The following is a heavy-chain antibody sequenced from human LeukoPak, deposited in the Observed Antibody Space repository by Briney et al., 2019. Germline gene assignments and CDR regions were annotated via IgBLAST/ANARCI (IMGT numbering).Heavy chain of an antibody. CDR3: TTAPYDGKDY. V-gene: IGHV3-15*01. D-gene: IGHD4-23*01. Sequence: GGSLRPSCEAARFTFSSAWMSWVRQPPGKGLEWVGRIKSKADGGAKDYAAPVKGRFSVSRDDSKNIFYLQMNSLKSEDTGVYYCTTAPYDGKDYWGQGTLVTVSS. J-gene: IGHJ4*02. CDR2: IKSKADGGAK. CDR1: RFTFSSAW.